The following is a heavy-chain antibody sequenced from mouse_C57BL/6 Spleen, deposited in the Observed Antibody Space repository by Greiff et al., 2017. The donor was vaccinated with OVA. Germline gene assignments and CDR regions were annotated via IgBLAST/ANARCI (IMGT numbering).Heavy chain of an antibody. D-gene: IGHD2-2*01. CDR2: IRLKSDNYAT. Sequence: EVKLMESGGGLVQPGGSMKLSCVASGFTFSNYWMNWVRQSPEKGLEWVAQIRLKSDNYATHYAESVKGRFTISRDDSKSSVYLQMNNLRAEDTGIYYCTAAYGYDWFAYWGQGTLVTVSA. J-gene: IGHJ3*01. CDR1: GFTFSNYW. CDR3: TAAYGYDWFAY. V-gene: IGHV6-3*01.